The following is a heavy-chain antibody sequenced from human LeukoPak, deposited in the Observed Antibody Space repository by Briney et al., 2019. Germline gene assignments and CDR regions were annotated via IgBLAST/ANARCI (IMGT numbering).Heavy chain of an antibody. CDR1: GYTFTSYG. CDR3: ARQRDGYNYRFDAFDI. D-gene: IGHD5-24*01. CDR2: ISAYNGNT. V-gene: IGHV1-18*01. Sequence: ASVKVSCKASGYTFTSYGISWVRQAPGQGLEWMGWISAYNGNTNYAQKLQGRVTMTTDTSTSTAYMELGSLRSYDTAVYYCARQRDGYNYRFDAFDIWGQGTMVTVSS. J-gene: IGHJ3*02.